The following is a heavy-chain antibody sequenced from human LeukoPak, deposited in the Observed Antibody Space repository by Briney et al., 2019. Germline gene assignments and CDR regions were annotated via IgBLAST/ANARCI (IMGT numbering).Heavy chain of an antibody. D-gene: IGHD4-17*01. Sequence: SETLSLTCTVSGGSISSSSYYRGWIRQPPGKGLEWIGSIYYSGSTYYNPSLKSRVTISVDTSKNQFSLKLSSVTAADTAVYYCARGLDYADWFDPWGQGTLVTVSS. J-gene: IGHJ5*02. CDR1: GGSISSSSYY. CDR3: ARGLDYADWFDP. V-gene: IGHV4-39*07. CDR2: IYYSGST.